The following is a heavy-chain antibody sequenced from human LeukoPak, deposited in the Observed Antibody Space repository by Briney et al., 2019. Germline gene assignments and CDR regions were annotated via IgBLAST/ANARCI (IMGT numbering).Heavy chain of an antibody. CDR2: IYTSGST. V-gene: IGHV4-61*02. D-gene: IGHD6-13*01. Sequence: SETLSLTCTVSGGSISSGSYYWSWIRQPAGKGLEWIGRIYTSGSTNYNPSLKSRVTISVDTSKNQFSLKLSSVTAADTAVYYCARGVVAAAGRTFDFWGQGTLVTVSS. J-gene: IGHJ4*02. CDR3: ARGVVAAAGRTFDF. CDR1: GGSISSGSYY.